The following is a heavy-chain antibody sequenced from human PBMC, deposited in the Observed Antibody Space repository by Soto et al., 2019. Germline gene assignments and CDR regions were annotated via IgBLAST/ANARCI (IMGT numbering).Heavy chain of an antibody. J-gene: IGHJ3*02. CDR1: GASLSGYD. Sequence: VQLQQWGAGLLKPSETLSLTCAVYGASLSGYDWSWVRQPPGQGLQWIGEISQSGITNYDPTLKSRVTISMDTSKNQFSLRLRSLTAADTATYYCAGDPNANAFDIWGRGTMVTVSS. CDR3: AGDPNANAFDI. CDR2: ISQSGIT. V-gene: IGHV4-34*02.